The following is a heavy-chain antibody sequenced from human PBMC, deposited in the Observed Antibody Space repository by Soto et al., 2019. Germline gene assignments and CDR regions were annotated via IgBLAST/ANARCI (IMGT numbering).Heavy chain of an antibody. D-gene: IGHD3-10*01. CDR2: IYHSGST. Sequence: CAVSGGSISSGGYSWSWIRQPPGKGLEWIGYIYHSGSTYYNPSLKSRVTISVDRSKNQFSLKLSSVTAADTAVYYCARDYYGSGRLDYWGQGTLVTVSS. CDR3: ARDYYGSGRLDY. V-gene: IGHV4-30-2*01. J-gene: IGHJ4*02. CDR1: GGSISSGGYS.